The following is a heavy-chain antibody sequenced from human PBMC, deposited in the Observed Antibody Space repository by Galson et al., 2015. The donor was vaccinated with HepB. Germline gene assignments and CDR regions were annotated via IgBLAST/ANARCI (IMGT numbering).Heavy chain of an antibody. CDR3: ARLYSSGLGGSKRPFDY. CDR1: GFSLSTSGMC. J-gene: IGHJ4*02. V-gene: IGHV2-70*01. Sequence: PALVKPTQTLTLTCTFSGFSLSTSGMCVSWIRQPPGKALEWLALIDWDDDKYYSTSLKTRLTISKDTSKNQVVLTMTNMDPVDTATYYCARLYSSGLGGSKRPFDYWGQGTLVTVSS. D-gene: IGHD6-19*01. CDR2: IDWDDDK.